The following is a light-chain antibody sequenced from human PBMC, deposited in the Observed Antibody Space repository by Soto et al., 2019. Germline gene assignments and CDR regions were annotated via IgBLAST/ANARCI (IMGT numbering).Light chain of an antibody. Sequence: QSALTQPASVSGSPGQSITISCTGTSSDVGSYNLVSWYQQHPGKATKLMIYEGSKRPSGVSNRLSGSKSGKTASLTISGLQAEDEAIYYCCAYAGSSTPVVFGGGTKLTVL. CDR2: EGS. V-gene: IGLV2-23*01. CDR1: SSDVGSYNL. CDR3: CAYAGSSTPVV. J-gene: IGLJ2*01.